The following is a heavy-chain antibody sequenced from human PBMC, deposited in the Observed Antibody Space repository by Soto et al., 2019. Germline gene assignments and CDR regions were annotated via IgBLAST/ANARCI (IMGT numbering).Heavy chain of an antibody. Sequence: SETLSLTCTVSGDSINNYYWSWIRQPPGKRLEWIGYIYYTGSPTYNPSLESRVTMSVDTSKNQFSLKLNSVNAADTAVYYCAKYGRTEAEGFTLDYWGRGTLVTVSS. CDR2: IYYTGSP. V-gene: IGHV4-59*01. CDR3: AKYGRTEAEGFTLDY. D-gene: IGHD6-13*01. CDR1: GDSINNYY. J-gene: IGHJ4*02.